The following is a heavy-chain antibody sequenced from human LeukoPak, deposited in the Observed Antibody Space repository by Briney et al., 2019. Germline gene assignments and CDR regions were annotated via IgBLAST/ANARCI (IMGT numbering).Heavy chain of an antibody. V-gene: IGHV4-4*09. CDR2: IHASGPT. CDR1: GGSISTYY. J-gene: IGHJ4*02. CDR3: ARHDAGIAARPFDN. Sequence: SETLSLTCTVSGGSISTYYWSWIRRPPGKGLEWIAYIHASGPTNYNPSLKSRITISVDTSKNQFSLQLRSVTAADTAVYYCARHDAGIAARPFDNWGQGTLVTVSS. D-gene: IGHD6-6*01.